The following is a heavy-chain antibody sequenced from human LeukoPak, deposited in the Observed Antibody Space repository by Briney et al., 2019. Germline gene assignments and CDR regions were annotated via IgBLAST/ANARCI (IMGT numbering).Heavy chain of an antibody. D-gene: IGHD1/OR15-1a*01. Sequence: GGSLRLSCATSGFTFSSYSMSWVRQAPGKGLEWVSAISGSGAATYYADCVKVRFTISRDNSKNTLYLQMNSLRAEDTAIYYCAKTVKNNEGSFDFWGQGTLVTVSS. CDR2: ISGSGAAT. CDR1: GFTFSSYS. V-gene: IGHV3-23*01. CDR3: AKTVKNNEGSFDF. J-gene: IGHJ4*02.